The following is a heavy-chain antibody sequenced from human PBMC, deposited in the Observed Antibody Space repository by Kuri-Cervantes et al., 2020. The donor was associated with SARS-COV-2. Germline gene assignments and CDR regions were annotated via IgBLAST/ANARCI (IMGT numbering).Heavy chain of an antibody. V-gene: IGHV4-59*01. CDR3: ARTDSPPLNWFDP. J-gene: IGHJ5*02. CDR1: GGSISSYY. Sequence: GSLRLSCTVSGGSISSYYWSWIRQPPGKGLEWIGYIYYSGSTNYSPSLKSRVTISVGTSKNQFSLKLSSVTAADTAVYYCARTDSPPLNWFDPWGQGTLVTVSS. D-gene: IGHD2-21*01. CDR2: IYYSGST.